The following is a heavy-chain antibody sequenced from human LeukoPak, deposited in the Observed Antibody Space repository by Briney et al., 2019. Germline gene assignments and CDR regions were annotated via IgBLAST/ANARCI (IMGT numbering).Heavy chain of an antibody. D-gene: IGHD3-10*01. J-gene: IGHJ3*02. CDR1: GFTFSSYW. CDR2: INEDGSEK. Sequence: PGGSLRLSCAGSGFTFSSYWMSWVRQAPGNGLEWVATINEDGSEKYYVDPVKGRFTISRDNAKNSLYLQMNSLRAEDTTLYYCARGFDGRSGFDIWGQGTMVTVSS. CDR3: ARGFDGRSGFDI. V-gene: IGHV3-7*01.